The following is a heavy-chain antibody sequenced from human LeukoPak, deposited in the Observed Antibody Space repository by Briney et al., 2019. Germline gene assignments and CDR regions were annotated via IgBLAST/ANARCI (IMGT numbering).Heavy chain of an antibody. Sequence: ASVKVSCKASGYTFTNYDINWVRQATGQGLEWMGWTNPDSGNTGYAQKFQGRVTITRNTSISTAYMELSSLRSEDTAVYYCARVYMAVAGRVRATTFYMDVWGKGTTVSVSS. D-gene: IGHD6-19*01. CDR2: TNPDSGNT. V-gene: IGHV1-8*03. J-gene: IGHJ6*03. CDR3: ARVYMAVAGRVRATTFYMDV. CDR1: GYTFTNYD.